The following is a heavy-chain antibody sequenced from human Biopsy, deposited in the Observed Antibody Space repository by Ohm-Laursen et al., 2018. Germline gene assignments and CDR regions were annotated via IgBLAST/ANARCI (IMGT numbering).Heavy chain of an antibody. CDR1: GFTFHTYA. J-gene: IGHJ5*01. D-gene: IGHD1-14*01. V-gene: IGHV3-23*01. Sequence: GSLRLSCAASGFTFHTYAMNWVRQAPGKGLEWVAHIDVSDYNTYYADSVRGRFTISRDNSKQMVHLEINSQTADDTAVYYCVKQWGGYNFDSWGQGTLVTVSS. CDR3: VKQWGGYNFDS. CDR2: IDVSDYNT.